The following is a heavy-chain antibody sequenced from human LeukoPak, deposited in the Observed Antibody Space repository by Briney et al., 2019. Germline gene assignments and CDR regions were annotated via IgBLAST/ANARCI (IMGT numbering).Heavy chain of an antibody. Sequence: GGSLRLSCAASGFTFSSYSMNWVRQAPGKGLGWVSYISSSSTIYYADSVKGRFTISRDNAKNSLYLQMSSLRAEDTAVYYCARLSYSSGWYEDYWGQGTLVTVSS. CDR3: ARLSYSSGWYEDY. V-gene: IGHV3-48*04. D-gene: IGHD6-19*01. CDR1: GFTFSSYS. J-gene: IGHJ4*02. CDR2: ISSSSTI.